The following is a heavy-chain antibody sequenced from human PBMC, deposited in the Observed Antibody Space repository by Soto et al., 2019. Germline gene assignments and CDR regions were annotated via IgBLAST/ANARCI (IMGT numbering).Heavy chain of an antibody. CDR2: IYWDDDK. Sequence: QITLKESGPTLVKPTQTLTLTCTFSGFSLSTSGVGVGWIRQPPGKALEWLALIYWDDDKRYSPSLKSRLTIXKXTXTNQVVLTMTNMDPVDTATYYCAHCEYHHGPYYFDYWGQGTLVTVSS. CDR3: AHCEYHHGPYYFDY. D-gene: IGHD2-2*01. CDR1: GFSLSTSGVG. V-gene: IGHV2-5*02. J-gene: IGHJ4*02.